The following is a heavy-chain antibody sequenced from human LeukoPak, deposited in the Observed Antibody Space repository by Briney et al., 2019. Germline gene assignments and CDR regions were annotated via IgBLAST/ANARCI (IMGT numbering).Heavy chain of an antibody. D-gene: IGHD6-19*01. V-gene: IGHV3-23*01. CDR3: AKDLPRGWYYLDY. CDR1: GFTFNIYS. CDR2: ISGSGGST. Sequence: GGSLRLSCAASGFTFNIYSMNWVRQAPGKGLEWVSAISGSGGSTYYADSVKGRFTISRDNSKNTLYLQMNSLRAEDTAVYYCAKDLPRGWYYLDYWGQGTLVTVSS. J-gene: IGHJ4*02.